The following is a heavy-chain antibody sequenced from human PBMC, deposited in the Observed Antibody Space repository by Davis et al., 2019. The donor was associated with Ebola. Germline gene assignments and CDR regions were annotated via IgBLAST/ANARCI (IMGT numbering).Heavy chain of an antibody. CDR1: GFTLTNYA. V-gene: IGHV1-3*01. Sequence: AASVKVSCKASGFTLTNYAIHWVRQAPGQRLEWMGWVHGGNGNTKYSQRFQGRVTITTDTSASTAYMELSSLRSEDTAVYYCARVRVLRIGLPIPHYYFDYWGQGTLVTVSS. D-gene: IGHD3-16*01. J-gene: IGHJ4*02. CDR3: ARVRVLRIGLPIPHYYFDY. CDR2: VHGGNGNT.